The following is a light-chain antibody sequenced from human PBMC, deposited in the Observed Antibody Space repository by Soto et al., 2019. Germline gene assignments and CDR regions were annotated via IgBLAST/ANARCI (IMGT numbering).Light chain of an antibody. CDR2: GYI. J-gene: IGLJ1*01. CDR1: NSNIGADFD. Sequence: QPVLTQPPSVSGAPGQRVAISCTGSNSNIGADFDVHWYQHLPGTAPKLLIYGYINRPSGVPDRFSGSKSGTSASLAITGLQAEDEADYYCHSYDSSLNGYVFGTGTKVTVL. V-gene: IGLV1-40*01. CDR3: HSYDSSLNGYV.